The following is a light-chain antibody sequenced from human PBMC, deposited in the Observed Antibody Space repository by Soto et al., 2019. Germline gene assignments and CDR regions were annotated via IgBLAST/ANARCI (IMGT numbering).Light chain of an antibody. J-gene: IGLJ1*01. V-gene: IGLV2-14*01. CDR1: SSDVGAYNY. Sequence: QSALTQPASVSGSPGQSITITCTGASSDVGAYNYVSWYQQHPGKAPQLLIYVVTKRPSGISNRFSGSKSGNTASLTISGLQPGDEADYYCSSYTTSSTYVFGTGTKVTVL. CDR2: VVT. CDR3: SSYTTSSTYV.